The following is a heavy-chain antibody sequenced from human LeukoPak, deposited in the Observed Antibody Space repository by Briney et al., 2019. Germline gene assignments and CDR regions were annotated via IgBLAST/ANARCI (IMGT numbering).Heavy chain of an antibody. CDR3: ASLEGGYYGSGSYYWGDYQFDY. CDR2: INTDESIT. J-gene: IGHJ4*02. Sequence: GGSLRLSCAASGFTFSGSWMYWVRQAPGKGLVWVSRINTDESITTYADSVKGRFTISRDNAKNTLYLQMNSLRAEDTAVYYCASLEGGYYGSGSYYWGDYQFDYWGQGTLVTVSS. CDR1: GFTFSGSW. V-gene: IGHV3-74*01. D-gene: IGHD3-10*01.